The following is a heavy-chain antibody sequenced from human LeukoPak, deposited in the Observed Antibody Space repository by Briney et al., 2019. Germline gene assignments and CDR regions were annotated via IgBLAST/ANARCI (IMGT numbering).Heavy chain of an antibody. J-gene: IGHJ4*02. CDR2: ISSSGGTI. Sequence: GGSLRLSCAASGFTFSDYYMSWIRQAPGKGLEWVSYISSSGGTIYYADSVKGRFTISRDNAKNSLYLQMNSLRAEDTAVYYCARDRRGYSYGPYYFDYWGQGTLVTVSS. D-gene: IGHD5-18*01. CDR1: GFTFSDYY. CDR3: ARDRRGYSYGPYYFDY. V-gene: IGHV3-11*01.